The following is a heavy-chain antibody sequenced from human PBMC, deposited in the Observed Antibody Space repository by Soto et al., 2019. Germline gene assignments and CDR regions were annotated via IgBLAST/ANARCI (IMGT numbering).Heavy chain of an antibody. CDR2: PIGGNGET. CDR1: GFTFNRYT. CDR3: AKDKGRYCAWDFDY. J-gene: IGHJ4*02. D-gene: IGHD3-9*01. Sequence: GGSLRLSCAASGFTFNRYTMSWVRQAPGTGLEWVSSPIGGNGETSYADSVKGRFTISRDISKNTLYLQMNSLRAEDTAVYYCAKDKGRYCAWDFDYWGPGTLVTVSS. V-gene: IGHV3-23*01.